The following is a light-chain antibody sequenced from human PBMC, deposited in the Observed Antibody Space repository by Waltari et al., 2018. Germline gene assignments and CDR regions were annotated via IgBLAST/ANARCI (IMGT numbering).Light chain of an antibody. V-gene: IGKV1-17*01. CDR1: QAISSY. CDR3: LQHNSYPLT. J-gene: IGKJ3*01. Sequence: DIQMTQSPSSLSASVGDTVTITCRASQAISSYLNWFQQKPGKPPKLLIYAATPLQSGVPSRFSGSGSGTEFSLTISSLQPEDFAAFYCLQHNSYPLTFGPGTKLDIK. CDR2: AAT.